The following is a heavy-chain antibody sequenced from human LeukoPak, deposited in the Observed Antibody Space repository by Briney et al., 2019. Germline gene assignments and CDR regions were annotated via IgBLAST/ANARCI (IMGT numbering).Heavy chain of an antibody. CDR3: AKEGLEYYDFWSGCYFDY. CDR1: GFTFSSYW. J-gene: IGHJ4*02. Sequence: GGSLRLSCAASGFTFSSYWMSWVRQAPGKGLEWVSAISGSGGSTYYADSVKGRFTISRDNSKNTLYLQMNSLRAEDTAVYYCAKEGLEYYDFWSGCYFDYWGQGTLVTVSS. V-gene: IGHV3-23*01. D-gene: IGHD3-3*01. CDR2: ISGSGGST.